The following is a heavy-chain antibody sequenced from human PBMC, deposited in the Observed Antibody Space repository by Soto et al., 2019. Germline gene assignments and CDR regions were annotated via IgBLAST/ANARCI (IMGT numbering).Heavy chain of an antibody. V-gene: IGHV4-39*01. J-gene: IGHJ5*02. Sequence: QLQLQESGPGLVQPAETLSLTCTVSGGSISSSTYYWDWIRQPPGKGLEWIGAMYYTGNKNYNPSLECRVTMSVDTSKNQFSLKLSSVTPTDTAVYYCARRSSSSLGSLFDPWGRGILVTVSS. CDR3: ARRSSSSLGSLFDP. CDR2: MYYTGNK. CDR1: GGSISSSTYY. D-gene: IGHD6-6*01.